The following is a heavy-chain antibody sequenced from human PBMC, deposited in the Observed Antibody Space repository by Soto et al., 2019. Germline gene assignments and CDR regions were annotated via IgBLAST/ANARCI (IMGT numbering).Heavy chain of an antibody. D-gene: IGHD1-1*01. Sequence: SVKVSCKASGYTFTFRYLHWVRQAPGQALEWVGWITPFKSDTNYAQKFQDRVTITRDRSVSTAYMELSNLRSDDTAMYYCARSPFAGSDAFDIWGQGTMVTVSS. CDR2: ITPFKSDT. V-gene: IGHV1-45*02. J-gene: IGHJ3*02. CDR3: ARSPFAGSDAFDI. CDR1: GYTFTFRY.